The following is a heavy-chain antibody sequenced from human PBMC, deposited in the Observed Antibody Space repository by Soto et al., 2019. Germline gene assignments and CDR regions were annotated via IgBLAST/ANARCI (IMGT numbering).Heavy chain of an antibody. D-gene: IGHD2-15*01. CDR2: IIPMFGTA. V-gene: IGHV1-69*01. Sequence: QVQLVQSGAEVKKPGSSVKVSCKASGGTFSRDAISWVRQAPGQGLEWMGGIIPMFGTAKYLQKLQGRLKITADESTTTAYMEFRSLRSDETAVYYCARGVVVVAASQLGWFDPWGQGTLVTVSS. CDR3: ARGVVVVAASQLGWFDP. J-gene: IGHJ5*02. CDR1: GGTFSRDA.